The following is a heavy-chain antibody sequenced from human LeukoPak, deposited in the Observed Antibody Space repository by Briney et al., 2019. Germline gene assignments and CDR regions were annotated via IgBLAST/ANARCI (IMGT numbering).Heavy chain of an antibody. CDR1: GFTFSDSY. V-gene: IGHV3-11*01. CDR2: ISSSGSTI. CDR3: ARDQQRDTMIA. Sequence: GGSLRLSCAASGFTFSDSYMSWIRQAPGKGLEWVSYISSSGSTIYYADSVKGRFTISRDNAKNSLYLQMNSLRAEDTAVYYCARDQQRDTMIAWGQGTLVTVSS. D-gene: IGHD3-22*01. J-gene: IGHJ5*02.